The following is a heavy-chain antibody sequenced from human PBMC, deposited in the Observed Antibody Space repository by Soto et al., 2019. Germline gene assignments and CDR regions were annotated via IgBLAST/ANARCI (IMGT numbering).Heavy chain of an antibody. CDR3: ARESRDYDFWSGYYDNWFDP. J-gene: IGHJ5*02. CDR1: GFTFSSYG. Sequence: PGGSLRLSCAASGFTFSSYGMHWVRQAPGKGLEWVAVIWYDGSNKYYADSVKGRFTISRDNSKNTLYLQMNSLRAEDTAVYYCARESRDYDFWSGYYDNWFDPWGQGTLVTVSS. CDR2: IWYDGSNK. D-gene: IGHD3-3*01. V-gene: IGHV3-33*01.